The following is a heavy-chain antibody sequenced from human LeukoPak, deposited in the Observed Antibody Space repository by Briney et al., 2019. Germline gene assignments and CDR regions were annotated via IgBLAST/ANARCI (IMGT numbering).Heavy chain of an antibody. Sequence: PSETLSLTCTVSGVSISSYYWSWIRQPPGKGLEWIGYMYFSGSTNYNPSLKSRVTISVDTSKNQFSLKLNSVTAADTAVYYCARGSDSSGWSPFDYWGQGTLLTVSS. D-gene: IGHD6-19*01. CDR2: MYFSGST. CDR1: GVSISSYY. J-gene: IGHJ4*02. V-gene: IGHV4-59*01. CDR3: ARGSDSSGWSPFDY.